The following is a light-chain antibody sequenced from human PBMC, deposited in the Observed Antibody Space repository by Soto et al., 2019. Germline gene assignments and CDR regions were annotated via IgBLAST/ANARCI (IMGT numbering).Light chain of an antibody. Sequence: EIVMTQSPATLSVSPGERATLSCRASQSVSSNLAWYQQKPGQAPRLLIYGASTRATGIPARFSGSGSGTEFTLTISSLQSEDFAVYYCQQYNNWPPWTFGQGPKVEIQ. CDR3: QQYNNWPPWT. J-gene: IGKJ1*01. V-gene: IGKV3-15*01. CDR1: QSVSSN. CDR2: GAS.